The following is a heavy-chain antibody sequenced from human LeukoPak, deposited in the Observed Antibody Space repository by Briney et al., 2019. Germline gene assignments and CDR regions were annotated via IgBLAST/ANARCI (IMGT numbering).Heavy chain of an antibody. D-gene: IGHD6-19*01. Sequence: AASVKVSCKASGGTFSSYAISWVRQAPGQGLEWMGRIIPILGIANYAQKFQGRVTITADKYTSTAYMELSSLRSEDTAVYYCASAISVAGGDTWGQGTLVTASS. CDR1: GGTFSSYA. CDR2: IIPILGIA. J-gene: IGHJ5*02. CDR3: ASAISVAGGDT. V-gene: IGHV1-69*04.